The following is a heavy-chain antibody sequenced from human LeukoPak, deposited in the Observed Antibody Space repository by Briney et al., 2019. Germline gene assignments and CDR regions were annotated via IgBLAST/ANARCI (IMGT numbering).Heavy chain of an antibody. Sequence: SGTLSLTCTVSGVSISSYYWSWIRQPPGKGLEWVWYIYYSGSTNYNPALKNVVTISLDTYKNPSSLKLSSVTAPDTAVYYCARLPTRVRPFDYWGQGTLVTVSS. D-gene: IGHD2-2*01. V-gene: IGHV4-59*12. CDR3: ARLPTRVRPFDY. J-gene: IGHJ4*02. CDR2: IYYSGST. CDR1: GVSISSYY.